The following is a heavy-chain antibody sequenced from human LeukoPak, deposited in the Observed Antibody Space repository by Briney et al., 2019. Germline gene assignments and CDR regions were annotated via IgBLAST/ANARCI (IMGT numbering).Heavy chain of an antibody. CDR3: ARARYFDWLQKGGYFDY. J-gene: IGHJ4*02. CDR1: GVSISRYY. D-gene: IGHD3-9*01. Sequence: SETLSLTGTVSGVSISRYYWSSLRQPPGKGLEWVGYIYYSGSTNYNPSLKSRVTISVDTSKNQFSLKLSSVTAADTAVYYCARARYFDWLQKGGYFDYWGQGTLVTVSS. V-gene: IGHV4-59*01. CDR2: IYYSGST.